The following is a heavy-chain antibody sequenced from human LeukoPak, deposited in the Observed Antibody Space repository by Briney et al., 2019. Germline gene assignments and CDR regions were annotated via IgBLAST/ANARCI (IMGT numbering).Heavy chain of an antibody. V-gene: IGHV4-59*01. CDR1: GGSISSYY. D-gene: IGHD1-26*01. CDR3: ARHMWVYYYMDV. Sequence: PSETLSLTCTVSGGSISSYYWSWIRRPPGKGLEWIGYIYYSGSTNYNPSLKSRVTISVDTSKNQFSLKLTSVTAADTAVYYCARHMWVYYYMDVWGKGTTVTISS. CDR2: IYYSGST. J-gene: IGHJ6*03.